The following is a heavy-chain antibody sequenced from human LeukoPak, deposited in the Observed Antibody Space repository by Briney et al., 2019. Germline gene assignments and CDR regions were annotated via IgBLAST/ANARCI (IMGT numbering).Heavy chain of an antibody. CDR1: GGSISSGDYY. Sequence: SETLSLTCTVSGGSISSGDYYWSWIRQPPGKGLEWIGYTYYSGSTYYNPSLKSRVTISVDTSKNQFSLKLSSVTAADTAVYYCAREPYYYGSGSLYYFDYWGQGTLVTVSS. J-gene: IGHJ4*02. D-gene: IGHD3-10*01. V-gene: IGHV4-30-4*01. CDR2: TYYSGST. CDR3: AREPYYYGSGSLYYFDY.